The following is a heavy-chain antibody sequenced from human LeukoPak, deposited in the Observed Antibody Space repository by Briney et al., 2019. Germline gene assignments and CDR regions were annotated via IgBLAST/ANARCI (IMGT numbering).Heavy chain of an antibody. J-gene: IGHJ5*02. D-gene: IGHD3-3*01. CDR1: GGSISSSSYY. V-gene: IGHV4-39*06. CDR2: IYYSGST. CDR3: ARVSQRSTYYDFWSGYHNWFDP. Sequence: SETLSLTCTVSGGSISSSSYYWGWIRQPPGKGLEWIGSIYYSGSTYYNPSLKSRVTISVNTSKNQFPLKLSSVTAADTAVYYCARVSQRSTYYDFWSGYHNWFDPWGQGTLVTVSS.